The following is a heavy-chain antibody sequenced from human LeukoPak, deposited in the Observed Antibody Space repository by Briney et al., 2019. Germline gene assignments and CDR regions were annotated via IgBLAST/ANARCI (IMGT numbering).Heavy chain of an antibody. D-gene: IGHD2-2*01. J-gene: IGHJ6*02. CDR3: ARDGTLYCSSTSCYPFYGMDV. V-gene: IGHV3-30*19. CDR2: ISYDGSNK. CDR1: GFTFSGFG. Sequence: PGKSLRLSCAASGFTFSGFGMHWVRQAPGKGLEWVAVISYDGSNKYYADSVKGRFTISRDNSKNTLYLQMNSLRAEDTAVYYCARDGTLYCSSTSCYPFYGMDVWGQGTTVTVSS.